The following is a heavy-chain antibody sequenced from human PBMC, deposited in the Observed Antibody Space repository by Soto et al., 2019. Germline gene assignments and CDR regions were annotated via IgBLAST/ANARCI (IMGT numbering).Heavy chain of an antibody. CDR2: IYHSGST. D-gene: IGHD6-13*01. Sequence: SETLSLTCAVSGGSISSSNWWSWVRQPPGKGLEWIGEIYHSGSTNYNPSLKSRVTISVDKSKNQFSLKLSSVTAADTAVYYCARGFSSSWYRDYYYGMDVWGPGTTVTVSS. CDR1: GGSISSSNW. V-gene: IGHV4-4*02. CDR3: ARGFSSSWYRDYYYGMDV. J-gene: IGHJ6*02.